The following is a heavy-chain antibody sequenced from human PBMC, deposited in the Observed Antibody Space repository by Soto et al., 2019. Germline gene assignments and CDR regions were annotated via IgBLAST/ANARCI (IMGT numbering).Heavy chain of an antibody. D-gene: IGHD3-22*01. V-gene: IGHV1-18*04. CDR1: GYAFTSYG. CDR3: ARDRGERITMIVVVPDY. J-gene: IGHJ4*02. CDR2: ISAYNGNT. Sequence: QVQLVQSGAEVKKPGASVKVSCKASGYAFTSYGISWVRQAPGQGLEWMGWISAYNGNTNYAQKLQGRVTMTTDTSTSTAYMELRSLRSDDTAVYYCARDRGERITMIVVVPDYWGQGTLVTVSS.